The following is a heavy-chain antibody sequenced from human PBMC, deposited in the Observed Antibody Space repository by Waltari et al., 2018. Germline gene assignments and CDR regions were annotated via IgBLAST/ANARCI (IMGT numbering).Heavy chain of an antibody. D-gene: IGHD3-16*01. J-gene: IGHJ6*02. Sequence: QAQLVQSGAEVKKPGSSVKVSCKASGGTFSSYSISWLRQAPGQGLEWMGRNTPVFASTNYAQKFLGRVTMTTDESTTTAYMELNSLTSDDTAVYYCARDRGKYAMDVWGQGTAVTVSS. CDR3: ARDRGKYAMDV. CDR1: GGTFSSYS. V-gene: IGHV1-69*05. CDR2: NTPVFAST.